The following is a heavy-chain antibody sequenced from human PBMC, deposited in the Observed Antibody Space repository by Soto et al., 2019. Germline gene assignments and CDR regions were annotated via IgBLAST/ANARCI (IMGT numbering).Heavy chain of an antibody. V-gene: IGHV3-73*01. J-gene: IGHJ3*02. CDR2: IRSKANSYAT. CDR3: TIYYDSSRHNAFDI. CDR1: GFTFSGSA. D-gene: IGHD3-22*01. Sequence: EVQLVESGGGLVQPGGSLKLSCAASGFTFSGSAMHWVRQASGKGLEWVGRIRSKANSYATAYAASVKGRFTISRDDSKNTPYLQMNSLKTEDTAVYYCTIYYDSSRHNAFDIWGQGTMVTVSS.